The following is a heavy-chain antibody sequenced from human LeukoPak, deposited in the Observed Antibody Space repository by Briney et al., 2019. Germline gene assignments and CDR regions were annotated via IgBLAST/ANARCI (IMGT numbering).Heavy chain of an antibody. Sequence: SETLSLTCTVSGGSISSGSYYWSWLRQPAGKGLEWIGRIYTSGSTNCNPSLKSRVTISVDTSKNQFSLKLSSVTAADTAVYYCARVQLWFGEFDYWGQGTLVTVSS. CDR1: GGSISSGSYY. V-gene: IGHV4-61*02. CDR3: ARVQLWFGEFDY. D-gene: IGHD3-10*01. CDR2: IYTSGST. J-gene: IGHJ4*02.